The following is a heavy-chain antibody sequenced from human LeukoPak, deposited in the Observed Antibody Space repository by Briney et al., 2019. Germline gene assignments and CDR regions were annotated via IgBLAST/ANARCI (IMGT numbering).Heavy chain of an antibody. Sequence: ASVRVSCKASGYTFTGYSMHWVRQAPGQGLEWMGWISPNRGGTNYAQKFQGRFTLTRDTSITTVYMELSSLRPDDTAVYYCAREISRTLFYWGQGALVTVSS. D-gene: IGHD2-15*01. CDR2: ISPNRGGT. CDR3: AREISRTLFY. V-gene: IGHV1-2*02. CDR1: GYTFTGYS. J-gene: IGHJ4*02.